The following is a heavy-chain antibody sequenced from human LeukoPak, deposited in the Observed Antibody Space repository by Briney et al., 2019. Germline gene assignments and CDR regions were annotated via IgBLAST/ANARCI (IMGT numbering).Heavy chain of an antibody. D-gene: IGHD3-10*01. Sequence: PGGSLRLSCAASGFTFSNYWMSWVRQAPGKGLEWVANIKEDGSEKYYVDSVKGRFTISRDNAKNSLYLQMNSLRAEDTAVYYCARTIRGYLGQGTLVTVSS. CDR1: GFTFSNYW. V-gene: IGHV3-7*02. J-gene: IGHJ4*02. CDR2: IKEDGSEK. CDR3: ARTIRGY.